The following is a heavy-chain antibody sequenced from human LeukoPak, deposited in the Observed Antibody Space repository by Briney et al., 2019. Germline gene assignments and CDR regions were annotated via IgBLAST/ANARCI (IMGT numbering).Heavy chain of an antibody. CDR3: ARDSVGAAFDY. V-gene: IGHV4-61*01. J-gene: IGHJ4*02. CDR1: GGSISSRSYF. CDR2: IYYSGST. Sequence: SETLSLTCTVSGGSISSRSYFWGWIRQPPGKGLEWIGYIYYSGSTNYNPSLKSRVTISVDTSKNQFSLKLSSVTAADTAVYYCARDSVGAAFDYWGQGTLVTVSS. D-gene: IGHD2-15*01.